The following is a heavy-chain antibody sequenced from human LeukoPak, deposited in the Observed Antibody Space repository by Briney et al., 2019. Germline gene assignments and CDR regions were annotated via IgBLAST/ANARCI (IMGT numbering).Heavy chain of an antibody. V-gene: IGHV3-20*04. Sequence: PGRSLRLSCAASGFTFDDYAMHWVRQAPGKGLEWVSGINWNGGSTGYADSVKGRFTISRDNAKNSLYLQMNSLRAEDTALYYCAREGYYDSSGYLDYWGQGTLVTVSS. CDR3: AREGYYDSSGYLDY. CDR1: GFTFDDYA. CDR2: INWNGGST. D-gene: IGHD3-22*01. J-gene: IGHJ4*02.